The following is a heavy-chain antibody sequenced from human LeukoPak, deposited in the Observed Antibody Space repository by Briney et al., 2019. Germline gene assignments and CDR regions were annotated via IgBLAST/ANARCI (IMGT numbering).Heavy chain of an antibody. CDR1: GYTFTSYA. Sequence: ASVKVSCKASGYTFTSYAMNWVRQAPGQGLEWMGWINPNSGGTNYAQKFQGRVTMTRDTSISTAYMELSRLRSDDTAVYYCARVYDSSGYYSDAFDIWGQGTMVTVSS. D-gene: IGHD3-22*01. CDR2: INPNSGGT. CDR3: ARVYDSSGYYSDAFDI. J-gene: IGHJ3*02. V-gene: IGHV1-2*02.